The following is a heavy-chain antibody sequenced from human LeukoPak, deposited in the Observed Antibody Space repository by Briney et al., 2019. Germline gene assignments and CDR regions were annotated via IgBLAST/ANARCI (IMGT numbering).Heavy chain of an antibody. CDR3: ARDLGDGYLANDY. CDR1: GGSITTSSYY. D-gene: IGHD5-24*01. CDR2: IYYSGST. Sequence: SETLSLTCTVSGGSITTSSYYWGWIRQPPGKGLEWIGIIYYSGSTYYNPSLKSRVTISVDTSKNQFSLDLSSVTAADTAVYYCARDLGDGYLANDYWGQGTLVTVSS. J-gene: IGHJ4*02. V-gene: IGHV4-39*07.